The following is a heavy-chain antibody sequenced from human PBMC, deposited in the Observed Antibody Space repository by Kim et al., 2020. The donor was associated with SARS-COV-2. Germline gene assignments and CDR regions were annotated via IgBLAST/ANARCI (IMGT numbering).Heavy chain of an antibody. V-gene: IGHV4-59*01. J-gene: IGHJ4*02. D-gene: IGHD6-13*01. CDR3: ARRGLGQQLSPAYFDY. Sequence: RKGRVTRSVDTSKNQFSLKLSSVTAADTAVYYCARRGLGQQLSPAYFDYWGQGTLVTVSS.